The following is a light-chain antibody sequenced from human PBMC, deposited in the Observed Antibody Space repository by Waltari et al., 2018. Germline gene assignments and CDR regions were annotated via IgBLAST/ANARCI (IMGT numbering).Light chain of an antibody. V-gene: IGLV1-40*01. Sequence: QSVLTQPPSMSGAPGQKVTIPCTGGSSNFGAGYDVHWYQQFPGKAPKLLIFGNTNRAAGVPGRFSGSRSGTSASLAIAGVQSEDEAVYYCQSFDSSLSASVFGGGTKLTVL. CDR1: SSNFGAGYD. CDR2: GNT. CDR3: QSFDSSLSASV. J-gene: IGLJ3*02.